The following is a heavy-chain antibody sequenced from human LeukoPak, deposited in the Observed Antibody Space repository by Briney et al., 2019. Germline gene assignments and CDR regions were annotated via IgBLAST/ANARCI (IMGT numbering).Heavy chain of an antibody. CDR3: ARDDRYNWNDGAEKISFHDTFDI. CDR2: ISAYNGNT. Sequence: ASVKVSCMASGYTFTSYGISWVRQAPGQGLEWMGWISAYNGNTDYAQKFQGRVTMTTDTSTSTAYMELRSLRSDDTAVYYCARDDRYNWNDGAEKISFHDTFDIWGQGTMVTVSS. J-gene: IGHJ3*02. D-gene: IGHD1-20*01. V-gene: IGHV1-18*01. CDR1: GYTFTSYG.